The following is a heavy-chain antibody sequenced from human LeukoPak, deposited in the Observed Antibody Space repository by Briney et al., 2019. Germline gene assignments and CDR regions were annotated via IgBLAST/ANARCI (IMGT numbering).Heavy chain of an antibody. CDR1: GGSIDSRSYY. CDR2: IYHSGST. V-gene: IGHV4-39*01. D-gene: IGHD5-18*01. J-gene: IGHJ4*02. Sequence: NPSETLSLTCTVSGGSIDSRSYYWDWIRQAPGKGLEWIGTIYHSGSTEYNPSLKSRVAIFVDTSKNQFSLILHSVAAADTAVYYCATESWIQGEDYWGQGTLVTVSS. CDR3: ATESWIQGEDY.